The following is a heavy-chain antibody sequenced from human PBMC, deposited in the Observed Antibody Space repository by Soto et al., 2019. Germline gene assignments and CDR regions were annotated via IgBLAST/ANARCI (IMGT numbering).Heavy chain of an antibody. CDR3: ARGSWVTHDSGMDV. CDR1: GFTFSSYG. J-gene: IGHJ6*02. V-gene: IGHV3-33*01. Sequence: QVQLVESGGGVVQPGRSLRLSCAASGFTFSSYGMHWVRQAPGKGLEWVAVRWYDGSKKYYADSVKGRFTISRDNSKDTLYLQMNSLRAEDTAVYYCARGSWVTHDSGMDVWGQGTTVTVSS. CDR2: RWYDGSKK. D-gene: IGHD2-21*02.